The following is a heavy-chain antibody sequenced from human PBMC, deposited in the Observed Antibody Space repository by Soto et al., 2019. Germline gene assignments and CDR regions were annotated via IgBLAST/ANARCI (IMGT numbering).Heavy chain of an antibody. Sequence: PSETLSLTCTVSGGSISSYYGSWIRQPPGKGLEWIGYIYYSGSTNYNPSLKSRVTISVDTSKNQLSLKLSSVTAADTAVYYCARRYCGGACYSASFDYWGQGTLVTVSS. CDR2: IYYSGST. V-gene: IGHV4-59*08. CDR1: GGSISSYY. CDR3: ARRYCGGACYSASFDY. J-gene: IGHJ4*02. D-gene: IGHD2-21*01.